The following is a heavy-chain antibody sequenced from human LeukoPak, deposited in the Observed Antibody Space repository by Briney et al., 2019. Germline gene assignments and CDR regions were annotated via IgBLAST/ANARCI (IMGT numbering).Heavy chain of an antibody. D-gene: IGHD1-7*01. CDR2: IKQDGSGK. J-gene: IGHJ4*02. CDR1: GFTFSNYW. V-gene: IGHV3-7*01. Sequence: GGSLRLSCAASGFTFSNYWMSWVHQAPGKGLEWVANIKQDGSGKYYVNSVKGRFTISRDNAKNSLYLQMNSLRAEDTAIYYCAREDDWNYEDYWGQGTLVTVSS. CDR3: AREDDWNYEDY.